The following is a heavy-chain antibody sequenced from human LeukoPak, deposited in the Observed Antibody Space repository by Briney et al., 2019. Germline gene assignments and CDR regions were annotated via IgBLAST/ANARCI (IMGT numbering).Heavy chain of an antibody. CDR3: ARGSLGADY. CDR2: VSTSGST. V-gene: IGHV4-61*02. J-gene: IGHJ4*02. CDR1: GASISNGSYY. D-gene: IGHD1-26*01. Sequence: SETLSLTCTVSGASISNGSYYWSWIRQPAGKGLEWIGRVSTSGSTNYNPSLQSRVTISVDTSKNQFSLKLTSVTAADTAVYFCARGSLGADYWGQGTLVTVSS.